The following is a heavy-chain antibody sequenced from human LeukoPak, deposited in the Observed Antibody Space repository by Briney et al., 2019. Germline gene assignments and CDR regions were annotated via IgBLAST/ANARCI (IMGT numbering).Heavy chain of an antibody. CDR2: ISSSSSYI. CDR3: ARWNYDFWSGYLFYYYYMDV. CDR1: GFTFSSYS. Sequence: TGGSLRLSCAASGFTFSSYSMNWVRQAPGKGLEWVSSISSSSSYIYYADSVKGRFTISRDNAKNSLYLQMNSLRAEDTALYYCARWNYDFWSGYLFYYYYMDVWGKGTTVAVSS. D-gene: IGHD3-3*01. V-gene: IGHV3-21*01. J-gene: IGHJ6*03.